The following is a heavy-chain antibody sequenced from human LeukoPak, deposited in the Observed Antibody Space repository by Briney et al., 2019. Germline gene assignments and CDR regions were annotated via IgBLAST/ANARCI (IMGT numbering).Heavy chain of an antibody. D-gene: IGHD5-12*01. CDR3: AKDVDIVATYFDY. CDR2: ISYDGSNK. V-gene: IGHV3-30-3*01. CDR1: GFTFSSYA. Sequence: PGGSLRLSCAASGFTFSSYAMHWVRQAPGKGLEWVAVISYDGSNKYYADSVKGRFTISRDNSKNTLYLQMNSLRAEDTAVYYCAKDVDIVATYFDYWGQGTLVTVSS. J-gene: IGHJ4*02.